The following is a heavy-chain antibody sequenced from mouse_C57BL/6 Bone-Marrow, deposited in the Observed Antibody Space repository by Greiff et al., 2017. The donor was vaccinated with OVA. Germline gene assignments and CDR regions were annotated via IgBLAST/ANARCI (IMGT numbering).Heavy chain of an antibody. D-gene: IGHD1-1*01. J-gene: IGHJ1*03. CDR2: IWRGGST. CDR3: AKKGVGSSYWYFDV. Sequence: VQLQQSGPGLVQPSQSLSITCTVSGFSLTSYGVHWVRQSPGKGLEWLGVIWRGGSTDYNAAFMSRLSITKDNSKSQVFFKMNRLQADDTAIYYWAKKGVGSSYWYFDVWGTGTTVTVSS. CDR1: GFSLTSYG. V-gene: IGHV2-5*01.